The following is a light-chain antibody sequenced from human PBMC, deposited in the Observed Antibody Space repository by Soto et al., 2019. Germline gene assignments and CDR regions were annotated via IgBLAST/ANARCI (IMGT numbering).Light chain of an antibody. J-gene: IGKJ1*01. Sequence: DIQMTQSPSTLSASVGERVTITCRASQNIDTWLAWYQQKPGKPPTLLMYKASILDSGVPSRFSGSGSETEFTLTISSLQPDDFATYYCQHYKTYSRTFGQGTNVDI. CDR2: KAS. CDR1: QNIDTW. CDR3: QHYKTYSRT. V-gene: IGKV1-5*03.